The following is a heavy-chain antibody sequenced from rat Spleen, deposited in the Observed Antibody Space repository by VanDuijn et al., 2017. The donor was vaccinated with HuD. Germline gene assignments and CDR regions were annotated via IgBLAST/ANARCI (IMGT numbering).Heavy chain of an antibody. J-gene: IGHJ2*01. CDR3: ARHRNYGGYLDYFDY. V-gene: IGHV5-25*01. CDR2: INTGGGNP. CDR1: GFIFSDYN. Sequence: EVQVVESGGGLVQPGRSLKLSCAASGFIFSDYNMAWVRQAPKKGLEWVASINTGGGNPYYRDSVKGRFTISRDNAKSTLYLQMDSLRSEDTATYYCARHRNYGGYLDYFDYWGQGVMVTVSS. D-gene: IGHD1-11*01.